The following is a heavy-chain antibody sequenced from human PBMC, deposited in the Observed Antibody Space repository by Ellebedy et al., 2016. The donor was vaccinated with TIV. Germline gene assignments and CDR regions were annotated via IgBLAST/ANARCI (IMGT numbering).Heavy chain of an antibody. CDR2: ISPRGAAT. CDR3: ARDPSAHRDITGWDTFDL. V-gene: IGHV3-23*01. J-gene: IGHJ3*01. CDR1: GYNFDNYA. Sequence: PGGSLRLSCAASGYNFDNYAMSWVRQAPEQGLQWVSSISPRGAATEYTDSVKGRLTISRDNSKRTLSLQMNSLRAEDTAVYYWARDPSAHRDITGWDTFDLWGQGTMGSVSS. D-gene: IGHD3-22*01.